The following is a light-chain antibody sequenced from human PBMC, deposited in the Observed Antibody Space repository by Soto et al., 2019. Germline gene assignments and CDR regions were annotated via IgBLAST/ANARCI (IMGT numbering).Light chain of an antibody. J-gene: IGLJ3*02. CDR2: RSS. CDR3: ALWDDSLNGPV. V-gene: IGLV1-44*01. CDR1: SSNIGSHS. Sequence: QPVLTQPPSASGTPGQRITISCSGSSSNIGSHSVNWYQQLPGTAPKLLIYRSSQRPSGVPDRFSGSKSGTSASLAISGLQSGDEADYYCALWDDSLNGPVFGGRTKLTVL.